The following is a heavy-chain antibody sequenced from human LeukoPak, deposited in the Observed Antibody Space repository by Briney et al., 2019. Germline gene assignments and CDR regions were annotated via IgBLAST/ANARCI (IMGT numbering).Heavy chain of an antibody. CDR2: ISAYNGNT. V-gene: IGHV1-18*01. CDR1: GYTFTSYG. J-gene: IGHJ6*02. CDR3: ARDRYYYDSSGYYYGYYYGMDV. D-gene: IGHD3-22*01. Sequence: GASVKVSCKASGYTFTSYGIRWVRQAPGQGLEWMGWISAYNGNTNYAQKLQGRVTMTTDTSTSTAYMELRSLRSDDTAVYYCARDRYYYDSSGYYYGYYYGMDVWGQGTTVTVSS.